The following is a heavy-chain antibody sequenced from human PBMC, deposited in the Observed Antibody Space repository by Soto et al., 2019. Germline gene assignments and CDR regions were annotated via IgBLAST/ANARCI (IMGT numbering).Heavy chain of an antibody. J-gene: IGHJ4*02. V-gene: IGHV4-59*01. CDR1: GVSISSYY. CDR3: ARGQLTGTYYFDY. CDR2: IYYSGST. D-gene: IGHD1-7*01. Sequence: LSLTCTVSGVSISSYYWSWIRQPPGKGLEWIGYIYYSGSTNYNPSLKSRVTISVDTSKNQFSLKLSSVTAADTAVYYCARGQLTGTYYFDYWGQGTIVAVYS.